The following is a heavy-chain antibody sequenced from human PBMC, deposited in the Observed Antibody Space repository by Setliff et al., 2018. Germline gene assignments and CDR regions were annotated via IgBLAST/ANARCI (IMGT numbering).Heavy chain of an antibody. V-gene: IGHV4-61*09. Sequence: SETLSLTCTVSGDSLSSGPYYWTWVRQPAGKGLEWIGHIYTSGTTNYNPSLKSRVTISLDTSKNQFSLSLSSVTAADTAVYYCARGRAGHSGHWGQGTLVTVSS. CDR1: GDSLSSGPYY. J-gene: IGHJ4*02. CDR2: IYTSGTT. D-gene: IGHD6-19*01. CDR3: ARGRAGHSGH.